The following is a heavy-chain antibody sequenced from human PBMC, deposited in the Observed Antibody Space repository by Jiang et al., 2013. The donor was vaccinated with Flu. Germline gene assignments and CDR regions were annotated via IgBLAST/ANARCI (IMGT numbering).Heavy chain of an antibody. D-gene: IGHD3-3*01. J-gene: IGHJ4*02. CDR3: AKSITIDIWSSGD. V-gene: IGHV3-23*01. Sequence: AISASDTSTYYADSVKGRFTISRDNSKNTVYLHMNRLRAEDTAVYYCAKSITIDIWSSGDWGQGTLVTVSS. CDR2: ISASDTST.